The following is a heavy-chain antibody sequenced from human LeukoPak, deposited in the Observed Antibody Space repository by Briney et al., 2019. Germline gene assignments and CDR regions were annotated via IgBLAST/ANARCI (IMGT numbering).Heavy chain of an antibody. Sequence: GGSLRLSCAASGFTVNSNYMTWVRQAPGKGLEWVSAISGSGGSTYYADSVKGRFTISRDNAKNSLYLQMNSLRAEDTAVYYCAKDTGSGYDYFSYYFDYWGQGTLVTVSS. CDR3: AKDTGSGYDYFSYYFDY. J-gene: IGHJ4*02. CDR1: GFTVNSNY. CDR2: ISGSGGST. D-gene: IGHD5-12*01. V-gene: IGHV3-23*01.